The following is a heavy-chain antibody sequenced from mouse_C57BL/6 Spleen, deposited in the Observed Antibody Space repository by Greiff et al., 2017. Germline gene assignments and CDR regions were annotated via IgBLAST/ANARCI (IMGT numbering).Heavy chain of an antibody. CDR3: TRDWNDYDDGIYAMDY. J-gene: IGHJ4*01. Sequence: VQLKESGEGLVKPGGSLKLSCAASGFTFSSYAMSWVRQTPEKRLEWVAYISSGGDYIYYADTVKGRFTISRDNARNTLYLQMSSLKSEDTAMYYCTRDWNDYDDGIYAMDYWGQGTSVTVSS. V-gene: IGHV5-9-1*02. D-gene: IGHD2-4*01. CDR1: GFTFSSYA. CDR2: ISSGGDYI.